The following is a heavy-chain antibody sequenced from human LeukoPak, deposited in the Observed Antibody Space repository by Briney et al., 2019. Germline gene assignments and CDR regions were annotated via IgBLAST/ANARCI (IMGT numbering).Heavy chain of an antibody. CDR2: IYYGGNT. CDR1: GDSISSKTHY. V-gene: IGHV4-39*07. CDR3: ARVGWGDVASYPNWLDP. D-gene: IGHD3-10*01. J-gene: IGHJ5*02. Sequence: TSETLSLTCTVSGDSISSKTHYWGWIRQPPGTGLEWIANIYYGGNTAYNPSLKSRVTISIDTSKNQFSLRLNPVTAADTAIYYCARVGWGDVASYPNWLDPWGQGTLVTVSS.